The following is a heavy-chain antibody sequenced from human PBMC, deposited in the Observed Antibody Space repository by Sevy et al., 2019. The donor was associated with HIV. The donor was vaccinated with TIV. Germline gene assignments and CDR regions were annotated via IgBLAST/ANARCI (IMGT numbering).Heavy chain of an antibody. CDR1: RFTFSKAW. CDR2: IQSKTDGGST. J-gene: IGHJ6*02. V-gene: IGHV3-15*01. D-gene: IGHD5-12*01. CDR3: TSSSGGDSGNEPRSLSDMSYYYGMDV. Sequence: GGSLRLSCVASRFTFSKAWMSWVRQAPGKGLEWVGRIQSKTDGGSTDYAAPVKGRFTISRDDSKNTLYLQMDSLQTKETGVYFCTSSSGGDSGNEPRSLSDMSYYYGMDVWGQGTTVTVSS.